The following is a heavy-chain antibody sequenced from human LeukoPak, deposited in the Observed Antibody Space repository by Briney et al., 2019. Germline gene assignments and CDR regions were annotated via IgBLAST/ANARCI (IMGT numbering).Heavy chain of an antibody. CDR2: INHSGST. CDR3: ARGRHSSGWYGRHNWFDP. D-gene: IGHD6-19*01. Sequence: SETLSLTCAVYGGSFSGYYWSWIRQPPGKGLEWIGEINHSGSTNYNPSLKSRVTISVDTSKNQFFLKLSSVTAADTAVYYCARGRHSSGWYGRHNWFDPWGQGTLVTVSS. CDR1: GGSFSGYY. V-gene: IGHV4-34*01. J-gene: IGHJ5*02.